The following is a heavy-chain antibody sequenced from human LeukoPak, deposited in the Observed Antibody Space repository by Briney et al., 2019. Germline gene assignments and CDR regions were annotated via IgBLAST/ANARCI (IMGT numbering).Heavy chain of an antibody. D-gene: IGHD3-16*01. V-gene: IGHV3-33*01. CDR3: VRWGPNRGADY. Sequence: PGGSLRLSCAASGFIFSSHGMHWVRQAPGKGLEWVAVIWCDGGTKYYADSVKGRFAISRDNSENMLWLQMNSLRVEDTAVYYXVRWGPNRGADYWGQGTQVIVSS. CDR2: IWCDGGTK. CDR1: GFIFSSHG. J-gene: IGHJ4*02.